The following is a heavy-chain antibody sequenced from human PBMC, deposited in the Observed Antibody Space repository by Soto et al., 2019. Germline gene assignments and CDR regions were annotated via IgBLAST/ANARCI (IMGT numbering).Heavy chain of an antibody. J-gene: IGHJ4*02. D-gene: IGHD3-9*01. Sequence: GGSLRLSCAASGFTFSSYGMHWVRQAPGKGLEWVAVIWYDGSNKYYADSVKGRFTISRDNSKNTLYLQMNSLRAEDTAVYYCASAGRYFDWSDPNREHLGYWGQGTLVTVSS. CDR2: IWYDGSNK. CDR3: ASAGRYFDWSDPNREHLGY. V-gene: IGHV3-33*01. CDR1: GFTFSSYG.